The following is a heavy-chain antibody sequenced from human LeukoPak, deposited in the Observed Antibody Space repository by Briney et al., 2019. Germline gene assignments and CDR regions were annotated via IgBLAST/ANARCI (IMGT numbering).Heavy chain of an antibody. J-gene: IGHJ5*02. V-gene: IGHV4-30-2*01. CDR1: GGSISSGSYY. CDR2: IYHSGST. D-gene: IGHD3-22*01. CDR3: ARARFQTYYYDSSGYSGSNWFDP. Sequence: SETLSLTCTVSGGSISSGSYYWSWIRQPPGKGLEWIGYIYHSGSTYYNPSLKSRVTISVDRSKNQFSLKLSSVTAADTAVHYCARARFQTYYYDSSGYSGSNWFDPWGQGTLVTVSS.